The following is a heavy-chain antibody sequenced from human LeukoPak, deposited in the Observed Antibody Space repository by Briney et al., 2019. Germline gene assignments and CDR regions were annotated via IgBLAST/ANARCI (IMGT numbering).Heavy chain of an antibody. D-gene: IGHD3-22*01. Sequence: ASVKVSCKASGYTFTSYDINWVRQATGQGLEWMGWMNPNSGNTGYAQKFQGRVTMTRNTSISTAYMELSSLRSEDTAVYYCARRYYDSSGYYYYYYYYMDVWGKGTTVTISS. J-gene: IGHJ6*03. CDR2: MNPNSGNT. CDR3: ARRYYDSSGYYYYYYYYMDV. V-gene: IGHV1-8*01. CDR1: GYTFTSYD.